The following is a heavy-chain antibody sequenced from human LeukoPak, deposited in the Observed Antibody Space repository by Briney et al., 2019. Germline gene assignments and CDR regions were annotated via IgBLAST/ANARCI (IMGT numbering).Heavy chain of an antibody. CDR2: MNPNSGNT. D-gene: IGHD3-10*01. CDR3: ARGETLAMVRGVISFDY. J-gene: IGHJ4*02. V-gene: IGHV1-8*01. CDR1: GYTFTSYD. Sequence: ASVTVSCKASGYTFTSYDINWVRQATGQGLEWMGWMNPNSGNTGYAQKFQGRVTMTRNTSISTAYMELSSLRSEDTAVYYCARGETLAMVRGVISFDYWGQGTLVTVSS.